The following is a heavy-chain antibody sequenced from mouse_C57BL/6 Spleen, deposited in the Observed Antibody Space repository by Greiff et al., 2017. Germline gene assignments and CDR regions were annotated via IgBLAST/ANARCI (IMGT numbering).Heavy chain of an antibody. CDR3: ARLYND. Sequence: VKLQQPGAELVRPGTSVKLSCKASGYTFTSYWMHWVKQRPGQGLEWIGVIDPSDSYTNYNQKFKGKATLTVDTSSSTAYMQLSSLTSEDSAVYYCARLYNDWGQGTTLTVSS. CDR2: IDPSDSYT. V-gene: IGHV1-59*01. CDR1: GYTFTSYW. J-gene: IGHJ2*01. D-gene: IGHD1-3*01.